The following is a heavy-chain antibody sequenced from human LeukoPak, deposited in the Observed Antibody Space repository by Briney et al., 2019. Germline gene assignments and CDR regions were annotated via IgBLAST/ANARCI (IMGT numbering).Heavy chain of an antibody. CDR2: IYYSGNT. CDR1: GGSISTSAYY. V-gene: IGHV4-39*07. CDR3: ARGAPRYYGFWSGYPFDY. D-gene: IGHD3-3*01. J-gene: IGHJ4*02. Sequence: ASETLSLTCIVSGGSISTSAYYWGWIRQPPGEGLQWIGSIYYSGNTYYNSSLKSRVTISVDTSKNQFSLKLSSVTAADTAVYYCARGAPRYYGFWSGYPFDYWGQGTLVTVSS.